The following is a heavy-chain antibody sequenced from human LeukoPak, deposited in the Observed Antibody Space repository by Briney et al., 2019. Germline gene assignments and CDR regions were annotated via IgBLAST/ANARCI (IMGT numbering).Heavy chain of an antibody. V-gene: IGHV3-21*01. Sequence: PGGSLRLSCAASRFTFSTYTMNWVRQAPGKGLEWVSSISSSSSYIYYADSVKGRFTISRDNAKNSLYLQMNTLRAEETAAYYCARDRTTVTTFDYWGQGTLVTVSS. CDR3: ARDRTTVTTFDY. D-gene: IGHD4-17*01. J-gene: IGHJ4*02. CDR1: RFTFSTYT. CDR2: ISSSSSYI.